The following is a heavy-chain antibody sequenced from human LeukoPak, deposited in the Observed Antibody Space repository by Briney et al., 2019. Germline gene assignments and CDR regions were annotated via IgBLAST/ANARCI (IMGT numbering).Heavy chain of an antibody. Sequence: SVKVSCKASGGTFSSYAISWVRRAPGQGLEWMGGIIPIFGTANYAQKFQGRVTITADESTSTAYMELSSLRSEDTAVYYCASLTGTTRGGYYYYGMDVWGKGTTVTVSS. V-gene: IGHV1-69*01. CDR2: IIPIFGTA. D-gene: IGHD1-20*01. J-gene: IGHJ6*04. CDR3: ASLTGTTRGGYYYYGMDV. CDR1: GGTFSSYA.